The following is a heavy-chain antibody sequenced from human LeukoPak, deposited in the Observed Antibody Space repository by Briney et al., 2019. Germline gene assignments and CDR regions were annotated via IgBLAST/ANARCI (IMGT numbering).Heavy chain of an antibody. J-gene: IGHJ4*02. V-gene: IGHV3-53*05. CDR1: GFTVSSNY. CDR3: ARETRWDFDY. Sequence: PGGSLRPSCAASGFTVSSNYMSWVRQAPGKGLEWVSVIYSGGSTYYADSVKGRFTISRDNSKNTLYLQMNSLRAEDTAVYYCARETRWDFDYWGQGALVSVSS. CDR2: IYSGGST. D-gene: IGHD5-24*01.